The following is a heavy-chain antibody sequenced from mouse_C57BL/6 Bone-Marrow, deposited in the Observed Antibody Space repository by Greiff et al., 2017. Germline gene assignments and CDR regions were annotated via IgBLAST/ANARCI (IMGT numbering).Heavy chain of an antibody. CDR2: IDPSDSYT. D-gene: IGHD4-1*01. J-gene: IGHJ1*03. CDR1: GYTFTSYW. V-gene: IGHV1-50*01. CDR3: AVNWDLRYFDV. Sequence: VQLQQPGAELVKPGASVKLSCKASGYTFTSYWMQWVKQRPGQGLEWIGEIDPSDSYTNYNQKFKGKATLTVDTYSSTAYMQLSSLTSEDSAVYYCAVNWDLRYFDVWGTGTTVTVSS.